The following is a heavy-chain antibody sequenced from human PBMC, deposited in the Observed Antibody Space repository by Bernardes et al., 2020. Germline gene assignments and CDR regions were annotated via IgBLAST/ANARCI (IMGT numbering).Heavy chain of an antibody. D-gene: IGHD6-13*01. CDR3: ARARFSSSSWPSLIYYGMDV. CDR1: GGSISSYY. V-gene: IGHV4-59*01. CDR2: IYYSGST. Sequence: LSLTCTVSGGSISSYYWSWIRQPPGKGLEWIGYIYYSGSTNYNPSLKSRVTISVDTSKNQFSLKLSSVTAADTAVYYCARARFSSSSWPSLIYYGMDVWGQGTTVTVSS. J-gene: IGHJ6*02.